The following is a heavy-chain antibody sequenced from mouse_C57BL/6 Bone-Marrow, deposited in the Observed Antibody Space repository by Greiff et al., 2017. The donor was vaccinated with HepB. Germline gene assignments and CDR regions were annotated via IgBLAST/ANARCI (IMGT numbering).Heavy chain of an antibody. Sequence: VQRVESGPELVKPGASVKISCKASGYAFSSSWMNWVKQRPGKGLEWIGRIYPGDGDTNYNGKFKGKATLTADKSSSTAYMQLSSLTSEDSAVYFCAVNWPEYWGQGTSVTVSS. CDR1: GYAFSSSW. V-gene: IGHV1-82*01. J-gene: IGHJ4*01. CDR2: IYPGDGDT. D-gene: IGHD4-1*01. CDR3: AVNWPEY.